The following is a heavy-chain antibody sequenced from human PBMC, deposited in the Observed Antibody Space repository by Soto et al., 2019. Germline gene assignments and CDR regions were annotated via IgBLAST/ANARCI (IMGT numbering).Heavy chain of an antibody. CDR1: AFSFSNYW. D-gene: IGHD3-10*01. Sequence: GGSLRLSCVASAFSFSNYWMAWVRQAPGKGLEWVAEINHDGSNKYYVDSVKGRFAISRDNSKNTLYLQMNSLRAEDTAVYYCARDRDVNDAFDIWGQGTMVTVSS. V-gene: IGHV3-7*01. CDR3: ARDRDVNDAFDI. J-gene: IGHJ3*02. CDR2: INHDGSNK.